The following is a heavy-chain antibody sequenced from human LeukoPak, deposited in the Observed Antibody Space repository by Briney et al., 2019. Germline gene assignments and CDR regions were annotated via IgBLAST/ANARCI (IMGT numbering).Heavy chain of an antibody. CDR3: ARKRKYSSGPLDY. D-gene: IGHD6-19*01. CDR1: GGSFSGYY. Sequence: SETLSLTCAVYGGSFSGYYWSWIRQPPGKGLEWIGEINHSGSTNYNPSLKSRVTISVDTSKNQFSLKLSPVTAADTAVYYCARKRKYSSGPLDYWGQGTLVTVSS. CDR2: INHSGST. V-gene: IGHV4-34*01. J-gene: IGHJ4*02.